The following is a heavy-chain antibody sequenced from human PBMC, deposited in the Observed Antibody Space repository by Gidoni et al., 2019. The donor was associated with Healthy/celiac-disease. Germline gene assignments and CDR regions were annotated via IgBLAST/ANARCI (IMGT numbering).Heavy chain of an antibody. Sequence: QVQLVQSGAEVKKPGASVKVSCKASGYTFTGYYIHWVRQAPGQGLEWMGWINPNSGGTNYAQKFQGWVTMTRDTSISTAYMELSRLRSDDTAVYYCARDAHDYSNYAALDYYMDVWGKGTTVTVSS. D-gene: IGHD4-4*01. CDR3: ARDAHDYSNYAALDYYMDV. V-gene: IGHV1-2*04. CDR2: INPNSGGT. CDR1: GYTFTGYY. J-gene: IGHJ6*03.